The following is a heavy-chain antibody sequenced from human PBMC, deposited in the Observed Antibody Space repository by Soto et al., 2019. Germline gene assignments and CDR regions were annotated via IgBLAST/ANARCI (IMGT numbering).Heavy chain of an antibody. V-gene: IGHV1-24*01. J-gene: IGHJ4*02. CDR2: FDPEDGET. CDR3: ATYGIWSSGWFRPFDY. CDR1: GYTLTELS. Sequence: ASVKVSCKVSGYTLTELSMHWVRQAPGKGLEWMGGFDPEDGETIYAQKFQGRVTMTEDTSTDTAYMELSSLRSEDTAVYYCATYGIWSSGWFRPFDYWGQGTLVTVSS. D-gene: IGHD6-19*01.